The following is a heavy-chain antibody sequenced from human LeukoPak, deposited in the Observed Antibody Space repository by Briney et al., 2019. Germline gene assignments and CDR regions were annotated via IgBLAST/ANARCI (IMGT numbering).Heavy chain of an antibody. D-gene: IGHD3-9*01. V-gene: IGHV4-34*01. Sequence: SETLSLTCAVYGGSFSGYYWSWIRQPPGKGLEWIGEINHSGSTNYNPSLKSRVTISVDTSKNQFSLKLSSVTAADTAVYYCARAYYDIFTGYYPFAYWGQGTLVTVSS. J-gene: IGHJ4*02. CDR3: ARAYYDIFTGYYPFAY. CDR2: INHSGST. CDR1: GGSFSGYY.